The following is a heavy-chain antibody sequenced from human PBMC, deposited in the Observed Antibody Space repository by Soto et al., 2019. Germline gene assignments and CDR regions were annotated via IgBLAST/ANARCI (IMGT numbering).Heavy chain of an antibody. Sequence: ASVKVSCKAPSGTFGTYVINWVRQAPGQGLAWMGGIMPFIDTTNYAQMFQGRLTITADKSTDTAYMELTSLRSDDTAVYYCARGGYSSSYRFDYWGQGTRVTVSS. D-gene: IGHD6-13*01. CDR3: ARGGYSSSYRFDY. CDR2: IMPFIDTT. CDR1: SGTFGTYV. J-gene: IGHJ4*02. V-gene: IGHV1-69*06.